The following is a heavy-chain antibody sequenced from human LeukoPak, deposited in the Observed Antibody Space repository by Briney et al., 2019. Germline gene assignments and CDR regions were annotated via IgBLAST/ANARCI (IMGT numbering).Heavy chain of an antibody. D-gene: IGHD6-6*01. CDR2: ISTGGAAT. CDR1: GFTFSSFS. J-gene: IGHJ4*02. Sequence: GGSLRLSCAASGFTFSSFSMNWVRQAPGKGLERVSTISTGGAATYYADSVKGRFTISRDNSENTLYLQMNSLRAEDTAVYYCASEGDSSSYFDYWGQGTLVTVSS. CDR3: ASEGDSSSYFDY. V-gene: IGHV3-23*01.